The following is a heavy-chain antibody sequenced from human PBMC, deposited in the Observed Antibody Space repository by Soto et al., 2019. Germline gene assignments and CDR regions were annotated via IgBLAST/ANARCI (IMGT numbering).Heavy chain of an antibody. CDR2: MNPNSGNT. D-gene: IGHD2-15*01. CDR3: ARERAYCSGGSCYYYYYGMDV. CDR1: GYTFTSYG. Sequence: QVQLVQSGAEVKKPGASVKVSCKASGYTFTSYGINWVRQATGQGLEWIGWMNPNSGNTGYAQKVQGRVTVSRNTSISTAYMELSSMGSEDTAVYYCARERAYCSGGSCYYYYYGMDVWGQGTTVTVSS. J-gene: IGHJ6*02. V-gene: IGHV1-8*01.